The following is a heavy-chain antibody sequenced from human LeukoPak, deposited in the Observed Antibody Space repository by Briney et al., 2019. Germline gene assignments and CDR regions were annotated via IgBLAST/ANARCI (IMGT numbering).Heavy chain of an antibody. J-gene: IGHJ4*02. Sequence: PGETLRLSCAASGFTFSSHGMNWVRQAPGKGLEWVSGISGSGGNTYYADSVKGRFTISRDNSKNTLYLQMNSLRAEDTAVYYCAKDDNYIRFLCWGQGTQVTVSS. V-gene: IGHV3-23*01. D-gene: IGHD3-16*01. CDR3: AKDDNYIRFLC. CDR2: ISGSGGNT. CDR1: GFTFSSHG.